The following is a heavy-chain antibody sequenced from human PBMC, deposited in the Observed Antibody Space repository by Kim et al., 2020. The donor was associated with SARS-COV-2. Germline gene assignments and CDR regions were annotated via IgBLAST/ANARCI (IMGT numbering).Heavy chain of an antibody. J-gene: IGHJ4*02. CDR1: GGSFSAYY. CDR3: AFEDDSSTGFRRSHY. D-gene: IGHD3-3*01. V-gene: IGHV4-34*01. Sequence: SETLSLTCGVYGGSFSAYYWSWIRQSPGKGLEWIAVINHGGSPNYNPSLKSRVTISVDTSKNQFYLHLNSVTAADTAVYYCAFEDDSSTGFRRSHYWGQGTLLTASA. CDR2: INHGGSP.